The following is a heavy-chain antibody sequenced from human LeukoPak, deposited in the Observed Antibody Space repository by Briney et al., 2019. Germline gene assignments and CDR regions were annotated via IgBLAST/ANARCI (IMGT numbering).Heavy chain of an antibody. Sequence: ASVKVSCKASGYTFTGYYMHWVRQAPGQGLEWMGWINPNSGGTNYAQEFQGRVTMTRDTSISTAYMELSRLRSDDTAVYYCARSPVEWFYDYWGQGTLVTVSS. CDR3: ARSPVEWFYDY. CDR2: INPNSGGT. D-gene: IGHD3-3*01. V-gene: IGHV1-2*02. J-gene: IGHJ4*02. CDR1: GYTFTGYY.